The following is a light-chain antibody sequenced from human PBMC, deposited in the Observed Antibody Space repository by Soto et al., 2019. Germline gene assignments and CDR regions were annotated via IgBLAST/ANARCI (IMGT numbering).Light chain of an antibody. CDR3: QQRHMWPIT. Sequence: EIVLTQSPDTLSLSPGERATLSCRASQSVGTSLAWYQQKPGQAPSLLISDVSNRATGIPARFSGSGSRTDFTLTISSLEPEDFAVYYCQQRHMWPITFGQGTRLEIK. CDR2: DVS. V-gene: IGKV3-11*01. CDR1: QSVGTS. J-gene: IGKJ5*01.